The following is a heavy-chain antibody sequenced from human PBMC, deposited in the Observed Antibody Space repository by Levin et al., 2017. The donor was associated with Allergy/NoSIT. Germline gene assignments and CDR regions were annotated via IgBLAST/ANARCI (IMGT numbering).Heavy chain of an antibody. D-gene: IGHD4-17*01. J-gene: IGHJ4*02. CDR2: IIPIFGTT. CDR1: GGTFSSYA. CDR3: ARESPYSGDYIGSFDY. Sequence: NAGGSLRLSCKTSGGTFSSYAISWVRQAPGQGLEWMGVIIPIFGTTHYAQKFQGRVTINADDSTSTVYMELSGLKSEDTAVYLCARESPYSGDYIGSFDYWGQGTLVTVSS. V-gene: IGHV1-69*01.